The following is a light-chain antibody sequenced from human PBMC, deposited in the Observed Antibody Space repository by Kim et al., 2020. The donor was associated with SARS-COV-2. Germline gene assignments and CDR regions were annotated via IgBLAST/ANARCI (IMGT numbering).Light chain of an antibody. CDR2: GKN. CDR3: TSRASSGNHLA. J-gene: IGLJ2*01. Sequence: SSELTQDPAVSVALGQTVRITCQGDSLRSYYASWYQQKPGQAPVLVIYGKNNRPSGIPDRFSGSSSGNTASLTITGAQAEDEADYYCTSRASSGNHLAFG. CDR1: SLRSYY. V-gene: IGLV3-19*01.